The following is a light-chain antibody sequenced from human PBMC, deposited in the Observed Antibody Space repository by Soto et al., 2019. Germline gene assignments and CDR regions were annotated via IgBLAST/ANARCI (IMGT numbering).Light chain of an antibody. J-gene: IGKJ2*01. CDR3: QQRNT. Sequence: EIVMTQSPATLSVSPGERATLSCRASQSVSSNLAWYQQKPGQAPRLLIYGASTRATGIPARFSGSGSGTEFTLTISSLQSEDFADYYCQQRNTFGQGTKLEIK. CDR2: GAS. CDR1: QSVSSN. V-gene: IGKV3-15*01.